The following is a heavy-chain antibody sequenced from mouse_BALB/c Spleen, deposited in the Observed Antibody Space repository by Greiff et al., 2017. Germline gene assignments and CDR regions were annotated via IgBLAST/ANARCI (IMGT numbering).Heavy chain of an antibody. CDR2: ISYSGST. CDR3: ARGGYDGFAY. D-gene: IGHD2-2*01. V-gene: IGHV3-2*02. J-gene: IGHJ3*01. Sequence: DVKLVESGPGLVKPSQSLSLTCTVTDYSITSDYAWNWIRQFPGNKLEWMGYISYSGSTSYNPSLKSRISITRDTSKNQFFLQLNSVTTEDTATYYCARGGYDGFAYWGQGTLVTVSA. CDR1: DYSITSDYA.